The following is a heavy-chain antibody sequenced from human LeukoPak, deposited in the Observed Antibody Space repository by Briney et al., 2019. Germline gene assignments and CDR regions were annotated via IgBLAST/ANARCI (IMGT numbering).Heavy chain of an antibody. V-gene: IGHV7-4-1*02. CDR1: GYTFTNYA. J-gene: IGHJ3*02. CDR3: ARFPFHYDSSGSPGAFDI. CDR2: INTIAGNP. D-gene: IGHD3-22*01. Sequence: ASVKVSCKASGYTFTNYAMNWVRQAPGQGLEWMGWINTIAGNPTYAQGFTGRFVFSLDISVSTAYLQISSLKAEDTAVYYCARFPFHYDSSGSPGAFDIWGQGTMVTVSS.